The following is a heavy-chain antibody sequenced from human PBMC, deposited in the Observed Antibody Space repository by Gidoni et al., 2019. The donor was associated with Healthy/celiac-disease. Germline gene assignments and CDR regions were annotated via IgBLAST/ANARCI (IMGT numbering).Heavy chain of an antibody. CDR3: ARDSASEVIETDYYYYGMDV. Sequence: QVQLVQSGAEVKKPGASVKVSCKASGYTFTSYGISWVRQAPGQGLEWMGWISAYNGNTNYAQKLQGRVTMTTDTSTSTAYMELRSLRSDDTAVYYCARDSASEVIETDYYYYGMDVWGQGTTVTVSS. CDR2: ISAYNGNT. J-gene: IGHJ6*02. D-gene: IGHD2-2*01. CDR1: GYTFTSYG. V-gene: IGHV1-18*01.